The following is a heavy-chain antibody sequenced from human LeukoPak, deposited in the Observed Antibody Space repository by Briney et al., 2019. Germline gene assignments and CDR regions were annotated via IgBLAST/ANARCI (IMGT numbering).Heavy chain of an antibody. Sequence: SETLSLTCTVSGGSISSRSYFWVWIRQSPGKGLEWIGSIYYSGSTYYNPSLKSRVTISVDTSKNQFSLKLNSVTAADTALYCCARDTELRFYFDYWGQGTLVTVSS. CDR3: ARDTELRFYFDY. CDR2: IYYSGST. V-gene: IGHV4-39*07. J-gene: IGHJ4*02. D-gene: IGHD5-18*01. CDR1: GGSISSRSYF.